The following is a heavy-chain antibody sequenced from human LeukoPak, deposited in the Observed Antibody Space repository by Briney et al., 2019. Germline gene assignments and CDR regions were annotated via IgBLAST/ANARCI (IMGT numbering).Heavy chain of an antibody. Sequence: PGRSLRLSCAASGFTFSSSAMHWVRQAPGKGLEWVAFISYDGSNEYYADSVKGRFTISRDNSKNTLFLQMNSLRAEDTAVYYCARDGLRFCSGSSCYYLAYWGQGTLVTVSS. CDR2: ISYDGSNE. V-gene: IGHV3-30-3*01. CDR1: GFTFSSSA. D-gene: IGHD2-15*01. CDR3: ARDGLRFCSGSSCYYLAY. J-gene: IGHJ4*02.